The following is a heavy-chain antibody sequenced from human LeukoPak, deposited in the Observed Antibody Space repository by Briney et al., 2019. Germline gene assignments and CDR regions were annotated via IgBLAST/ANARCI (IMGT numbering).Heavy chain of an antibody. CDR2: IYYSGST. V-gene: IGHV4-34*01. CDR1: GGSFSGYY. Sequence: SETLSLTCAVYGGSFSGYYWSWIRQPPGKGLEWIGSIYYSGSTYYNPSLKSRVTISVDTSKNQFSLKLSSVTAADTAVYYCARDLRLYYDSSGYSNWYFDPWGRGTLVTVSS. J-gene: IGHJ2*01. CDR3: ARDLRLYYDSSGYSNWYFDP. D-gene: IGHD3-22*01.